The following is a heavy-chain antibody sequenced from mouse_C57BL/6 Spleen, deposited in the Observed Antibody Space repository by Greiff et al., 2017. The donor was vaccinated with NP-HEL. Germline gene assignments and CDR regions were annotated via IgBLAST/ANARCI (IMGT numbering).Heavy chain of an antibody. CDR2: IRNKANGYTT. V-gene: IGHV7-3*01. CDR1: GFTFTDYY. J-gene: IGHJ2*01. Sequence: EVKLVESGGGLVQPGGSLSLSCAASGFTFTDYYMSWVRQPPGKALEWLGFIRNKANGYTTEYSASVKGRFTISRDNSQSILYLPMNALRAEDSSTYYCARQPYYFDYWGQGTTLTVSS. CDR3: ARQPYYFDY. D-gene: IGHD6-1*01.